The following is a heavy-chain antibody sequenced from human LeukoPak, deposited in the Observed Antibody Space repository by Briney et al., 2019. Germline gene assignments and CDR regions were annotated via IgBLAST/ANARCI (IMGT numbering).Heavy chain of an antibody. CDR2: ISAYNGNT. V-gene: IGHV1-18*01. CDR1: GYTFTSYD. D-gene: IGHD3-22*01. J-gene: IGHJ4*02. Sequence: ASVKVSCKASGYTFTSYDINWVRQATGQGLEWMGWISAYNGNTNYAQKLQGRVTMTTDTSTSTAYMELRSLRSDDTAVYYCARAPPRDYYDSSGYFDYWGQGTLVTVSS. CDR3: ARAPPRDYYDSSGYFDY.